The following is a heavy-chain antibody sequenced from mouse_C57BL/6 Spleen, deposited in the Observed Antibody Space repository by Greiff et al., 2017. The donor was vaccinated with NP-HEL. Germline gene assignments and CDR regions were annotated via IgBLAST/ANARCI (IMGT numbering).Heavy chain of an antibody. V-gene: IGHV1-18*01. CDR3: AREGGSSGYGGWYVDV. D-gene: IGHD3-2*02. J-gene: IGHJ1*03. Sequence: EVQLQQSGPELVKPGASVKIPCKASGYTFTDYNMDWVKQSHGKSLEWIGDINPNNGGTIYNQKFKGKATLTVDKSSSTAYMELRSLTSEDTAVYYCAREGGSSGYGGWYVDVWGTGTTVTVSS. CDR2: INPNNGGT. CDR1: GYTFTDYN.